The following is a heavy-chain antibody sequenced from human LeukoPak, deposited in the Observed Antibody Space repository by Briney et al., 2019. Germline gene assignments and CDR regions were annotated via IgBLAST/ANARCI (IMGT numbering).Heavy chain of an antibody. CDR3: ARIGGRRSSSWYGDYFDY. J-gene: IGHJ4*02. CDR1: GFSLSTSGMC. Sequence: ESGPALVKPPQTLTLTCTFSGFSLSTSGMCVSWIRQPPGKALEWLARIDWDDDKYYSTSLKTRLTISKDTSKNQVVLTMTNMDPVDTATYYCARIGGRRSSSWYGDYFDYWGQGTLVTVSS. CDR2: IDWDDDK. D-gene: IGHD6-13*01. V-gene: IGHV2-70*11.